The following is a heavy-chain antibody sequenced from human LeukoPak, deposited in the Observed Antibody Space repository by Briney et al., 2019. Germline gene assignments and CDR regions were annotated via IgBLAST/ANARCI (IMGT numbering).Heavy chain of an antibody. CDR1: GGTFSSYA. Sequence: SVKVSCKASGGTFSSYAISWVRQAPGQGLEWMGGIIPIFGTANYAQKFQGRVTITADESTSTAYMELSSLRSEDTAVYYCARHRRLDYGDYVDAFDIWGQGTMVTVSS. J-gene: IGHJ3*02. CDR2: IIPIFGTA. CDR3: ARHRRLDYGDYVDAFDI. V-gene: IGHV1-69*13. D-gene: IGHD4-17*01.